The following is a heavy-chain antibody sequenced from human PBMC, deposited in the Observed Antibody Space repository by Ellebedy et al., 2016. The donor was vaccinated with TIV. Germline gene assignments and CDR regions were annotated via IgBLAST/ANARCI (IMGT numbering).Heavy chain of an antibody. J-gene: IGHJ4*02. V-gene: IGHV3-7*04. Sequence: GGSLRLSCTDSGFTVSSYCMQWVRQAPGKGLEWVANIKQDGSEEYYVDSVKGRFSISRVNDKKSLYLQMNSLRSEDTAVYYCARGSGWIIDYWGQGTLVTVSS. D-gene: IGHD6-19*01. CDR3: ARGSGWIIDY. CDR2: IKQDGSEE. CDR1: GFTVSSYC.